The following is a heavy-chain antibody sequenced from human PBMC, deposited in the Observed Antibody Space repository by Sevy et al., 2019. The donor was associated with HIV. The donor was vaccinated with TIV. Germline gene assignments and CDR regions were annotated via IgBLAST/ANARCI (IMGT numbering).Heavy chain of an antibody. J-gene: IGHJ6*03. D-gene: IGHD1-1*01. Sequence: ASVKVSCKASGGTFSSYAISWVRPAPAQGLEWMGGIIPILGKANYAQKFQGRVTITADKSTSTAYMELSSLRSADTAVYYCAREVAGKTYYYYMDVWGKGTTVTVS. CDR2: IIPILGKA. CDR3: AREVAGKTYYYYMDV. V-gene: IGHV1-69*06. CDR1: GGTFSSYA.